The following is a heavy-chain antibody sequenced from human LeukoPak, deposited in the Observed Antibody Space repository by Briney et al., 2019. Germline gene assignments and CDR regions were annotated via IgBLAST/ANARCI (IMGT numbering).Heavy chain of an antibody. CDR1: GGSISSSSYY. J-gene: IGHJ5*02. D-gene: IGHD5-12*01. Sequence: SETLSLTCTVSGGSISSSSYYWSWIRQPPGKGLEWIGEINHSGSTNYNPSLKSRVTISVDTSKNQFSLKLSSVTAADTAVYYCARGKVATIRKNWFDPWGQGTLVTVSS. CDR3: ARGKVATIRKNWFDP. CDR2: INHSGST. V-gene: IGHV4-39*07.